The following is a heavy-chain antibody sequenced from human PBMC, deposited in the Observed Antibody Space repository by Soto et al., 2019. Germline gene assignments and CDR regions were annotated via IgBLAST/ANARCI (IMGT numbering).Heavy chain of an antibody. CDR2: ISGGGDRT. CDR3: ARKVLGSTTRPDYWYFDL. J-gene: IGHJ2*01. Sequence: EVQLLESGGGLVQPGGSLRLSCVGSGFTFINHAMNWVRQAPGKGLEWVSGISGGGDRTFDADSVKGRFTISRDNSKNTVNLQMNSPRADDTAVYYCARKVLGSTTRPDYWYFDLWGRGTLVTVSS. CDR1: GFTFINHA. V-gene: IGHV3-23*01. D-gene: IGHD3-16*01.